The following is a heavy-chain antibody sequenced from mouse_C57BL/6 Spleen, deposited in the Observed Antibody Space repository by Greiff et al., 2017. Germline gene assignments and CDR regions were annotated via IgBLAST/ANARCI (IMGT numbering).Heavy chain of an antibody. CDR3: ARPYDGFYY. J-gene: IGHJ2*01. CDR2: IYPGDGDT. D-gene: IGHD2-3*01. Sequence: VQLQQSGPELVKPGASVKISCKASGYAFSSSWMNWVKQRPGKGLEWIGRIYPGDGDTNYNGKFKGKATLTADKSSSTAYMQLSSLTSEDSAVYFCARPYDGFYYWGQGTTLTVSS. CDR1: GYAFSSSW. V-gene: IGHV1-82*01.